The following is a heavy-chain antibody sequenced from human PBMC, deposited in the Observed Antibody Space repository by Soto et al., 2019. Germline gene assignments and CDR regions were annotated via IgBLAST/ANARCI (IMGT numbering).Heavy chain of an antibody. J-gene: IGHJ4*02. V-gene: IGHV4-30-2*01. Sequence: SETLSLTCAVSGGSISSGGYSWSWIRQPPGKSLEWIGYIYPRGSTYSNPSLKSRVTISVDRSKNQFSLKLSSVTAVDTAVYYCARVPDYSGQGTLVTVSS. CDR3: ARVPDY. CDR1: GGSISSGGYS. CDR2: IYPRGST.